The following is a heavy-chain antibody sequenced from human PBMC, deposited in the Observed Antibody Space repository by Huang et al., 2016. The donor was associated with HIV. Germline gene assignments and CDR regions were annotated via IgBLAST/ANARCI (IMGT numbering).Heavy chain of an antibody. V-gene: IGHV2-5*01. CDR1: GFSLTTTGVG. J-gene: IGHJ4*02. CDR3: AHSTDASAATFYFDF. Sequence: QITLRESGPALVKPTQTLTLTCTFSGFSLTTTGVGVGWIRQPPGQALEWLAFIYSNGEGRYSPSPSSRLTITKDTSKNQVVLTMTNMDPVDTATYYCAHSTDASAATFYFDFWGQGTLVAVSS. D-gene: IGHD6-25*01. CDR2: IYSNGEG.